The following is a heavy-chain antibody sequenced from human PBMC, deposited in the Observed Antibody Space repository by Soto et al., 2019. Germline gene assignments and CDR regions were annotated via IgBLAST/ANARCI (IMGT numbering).Heavy chain of an antibody. J-gene: IGHJ6*02. CDR1: GGSISSGGYS. CDR2: IYHSGST. Sequence: PSETLSLTCAVSGGSISSGGYSWSWIRQPPGKGLEWIGYIYHSGSTYYNPSLKSRVTISVDRSKNQFSLKLNSVTAADAAVYYCARGHVGSYYYGMDVWGQGTTVTVSS. CDR3: ARGHVGSYYYGMDV. V-gene: IGHV4-30-2*01. D-gene: IGHD1-26*01.